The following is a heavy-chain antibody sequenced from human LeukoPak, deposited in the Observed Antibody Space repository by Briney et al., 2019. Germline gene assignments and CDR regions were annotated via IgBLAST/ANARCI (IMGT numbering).Heavy chain of an antibody. D-gene: IGHD6-19*01. CDR1: GFTFSDYY. Sequence: GGSLRLSCAASGFTFSDYYMSWIRQAPGKGLEWVSYISSSSSYTNYADSVKGRFTISRDNAKNSLYLQMNSLRAEDTAVYYCARGGIAVAGTYYFDYWGQGTPVTVSS. V-gene: IGHV3-11*06. CDR3: ARGGIAVAGTYYFDY. CDR2: ISSSSSYT. J-gene: IGHJ4*02.